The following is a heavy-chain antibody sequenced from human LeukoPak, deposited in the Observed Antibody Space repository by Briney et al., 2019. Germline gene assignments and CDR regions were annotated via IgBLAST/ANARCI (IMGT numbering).Heavy chain of an antibody. D-gene: IGHD2-2*01. V-gene: IGHV4-4*07. Sequence: SETLSLTCTVSGGSISSYYWSWIRQPAGKGLEWIGRIYTSGSTNYNPSLKGRVTMSVDTSKNQFSLKLSSVTAADTAVYYCARDFCSSTSCYNWFDPWGQGTLVTVSS. J-gene: IGHJ5*02. CDR3: ARDFCSSTSCYNWFDP. CDR1: GGSISSYY. CDR2: IYTSGST.